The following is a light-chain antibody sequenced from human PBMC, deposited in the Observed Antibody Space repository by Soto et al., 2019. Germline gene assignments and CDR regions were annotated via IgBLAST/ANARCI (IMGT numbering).Light chain of an antibody. V-gene: IGKV3-15*01. Sequence: EIVLTQSPGTLSLSPGERATLSCRASQSLSNSSLAWYQQKPGQAPRLLIYGASTRATGIPARFSGSGSGTEFTLTISSLQSEDFAVYYCQQYNNWPRGTFGQGTKVDIK. J-gene: IGKJ1*01. CDR3: QQYNNWPRGT. CDR1: QSLSNS. CDR2: GAS.